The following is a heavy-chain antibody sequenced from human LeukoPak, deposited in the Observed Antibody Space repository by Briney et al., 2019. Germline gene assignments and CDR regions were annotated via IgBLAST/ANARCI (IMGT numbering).Heavy chain of an antibody. CDR3: AKGPLGGARHMDV. V-gene: IGHV1-2*06. CDR1: GYTFTGYY. J-gene: IGHJ6*03. CDR2: INPNSGGT. Sequence: ASVKVSCKASGYTFTGYYMHWVRQAPGQGLEWMGRINPNSGGTNYAQKFQGRVTMTRDTSISTAYMELSRLGSDDTAVYYCAKGPLGGARHMDVWGKGTTVTVSS. D-gene: IGHD1-26*01.